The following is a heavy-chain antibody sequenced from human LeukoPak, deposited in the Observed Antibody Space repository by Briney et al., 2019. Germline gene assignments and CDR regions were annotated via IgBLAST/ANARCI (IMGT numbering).Heavy chain of an antibody. D-gene: IGHD3-10*01. CDR2: IYDSGST. Sequence: KPSETLSLTCTVSGGSINSYYWSWIRQPPGKGLEWIGYIYDSGSTNYKPSLKSRVTISGDTSKNRFSLNLRYVTAADTAVYYCARGGSYYVDYWGQGILVTVSS. J-gene: IGHJ4*02. V-gene: IGHV4-59*01. CDR1: GGSINSYY. CDR3: ARGGSYYVDY.